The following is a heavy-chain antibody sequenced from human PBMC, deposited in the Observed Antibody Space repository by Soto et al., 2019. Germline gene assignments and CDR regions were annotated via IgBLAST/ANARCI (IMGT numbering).Heavy chain of an antibody. J-gene: IGHJ6*02. Sequence: QVQLQESGPGLVKPSQTLSLTCTVSGGSISSGGYYWTWIRQHPGKGLEWIGYNNYSGITYYNPSLKRRVTISLDTSKNPFSLKLSYVTAADSAVYYCARGSSIAALYYGMDVWGQGTTVTVSS. V-gene: IGHV4-31*03. CDR3: ARGSSIAALYYGMDV. D-gene: IGHD6-6*01. CDR2: NNYSGIT. CDR1: GGSISSGGYY.